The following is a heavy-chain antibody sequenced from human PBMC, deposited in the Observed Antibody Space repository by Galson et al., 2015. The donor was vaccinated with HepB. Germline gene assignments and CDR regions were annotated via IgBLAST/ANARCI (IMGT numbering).Heavy chain of an antibody. Sequence: SVKVSCKASGYTFTGYYMHWVRQAPGQGLEWMGWINPNSGGTNYAQKFQGWVTMTRDTSISTAYMELSRLRSDDTAVYYCALSVVPAANFDYWGQGTLVTVSS. CDR1: GYTFTGYY. CDR3: ALSVVPAANFDY. V-gene: IGHV1-2*04. D-gene: IGHD2-2*01. CDR2: INPNSGGT. J-gene: IGHJ4*02.